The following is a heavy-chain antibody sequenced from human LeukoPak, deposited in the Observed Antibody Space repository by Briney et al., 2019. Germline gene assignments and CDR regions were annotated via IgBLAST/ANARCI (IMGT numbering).Heavy chain of an antibody. CDR3: AREWLPRLPFDH. J-gene: IGHJ4*02. CDR2: IKQDGSEK. Sequence: GGSQRLSCAASGFTFSDHWMSWVRQAPGKGLEWVANIKQDGSEKNYVDSVKGRFSISRDNAKTSLYLQMNSLRADDTAVYYCAREWLPRLPFDHWGQGTLVTVSS. CDR1: GFTFSDHW. D-gene: IGHD6-19*01. V-gene: IGHV3-7*01.